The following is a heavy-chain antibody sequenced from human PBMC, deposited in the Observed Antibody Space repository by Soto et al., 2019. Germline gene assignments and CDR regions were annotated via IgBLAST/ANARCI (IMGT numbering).Heavy chain of an antibody. CDR2: IYYSGGT. CDR3: AREPYDFDRSGRFDY. CDR1: GGSISSGDYY. V-gene: IGHV4-30-4*01. Sequence: PSETLSLTCTVSGGSISSGDYYWNWIRQPPGKGLEWIGYIYYSGGTYYNPSLKSRVSISVDTSKNQFSLKLSSVTAADTAVYYCAREPYDFDRSGRFDYWGQGTLVTVSS. J-gene: IGHJ4*02. D-gene: IGHD3-22*01.